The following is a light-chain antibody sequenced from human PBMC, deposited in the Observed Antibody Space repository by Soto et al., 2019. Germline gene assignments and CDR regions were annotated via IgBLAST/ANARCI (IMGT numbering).Light chain of an antibody. Sequence: QAVVTQPPSVSAAPGQTVIISCSGSSSNIENNFVSWYQQLPGTAPKLLIFDNNKRPSGIPDRFSGSKSGTSATLGITGLQTGDEADYYCVAWDTSLTTTVLFGGGTKVTVL. V-gene: IGLV1-51*01. CDR2: DNN. CDR3: VAWDTSLTTTVL. J-gene: IGLJ2*01. CDR1: SSNIENNF.